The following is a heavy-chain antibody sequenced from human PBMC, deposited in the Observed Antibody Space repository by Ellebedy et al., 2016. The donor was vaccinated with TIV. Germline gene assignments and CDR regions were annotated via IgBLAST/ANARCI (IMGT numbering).Heavy chain of an antibody. D-gene: IGHD3-16*02. J-gene: IGHJ4*02. Sequence: GGSLRLSCAASGFTVSSKYMSWVRQAPGKGLEWVSYISSSSSSIYYADSVKGRFTISRDNAKNSLYVQMNSLRAEDTAVYYCARAGYYDYVWGTYRYSSPFDYWGQGTLVIVSS. CDR3: ARAGYYDYVWGTYRYSSPFDY. CDR2: ISSSSSSI. V-gene: IGHV3-48*01. CDR1: GFTVSSKY.